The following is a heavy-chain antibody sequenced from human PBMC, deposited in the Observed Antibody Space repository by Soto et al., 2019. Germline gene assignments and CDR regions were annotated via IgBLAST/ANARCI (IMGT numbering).Heavy chain of an antibody. CDR2: IKQDGSEK. J-gene: IGHJ4*02. CDR3: ARDRARAFHYDSSGYGY. V-gene: IGHV3-7*03. CDR1: GFTFSSYW. D-gene: IGHD3-22*01. Sequence: LRLSCAASGFTFSSYWMSWVRQAPGKGLEWVANIKQDGSEKYYVDSVKGRFTISRDNAKNSLYLQMNSLRAEDTAVYYCARDRARAFHYDSSGYGYWGQGTLVTVSS.